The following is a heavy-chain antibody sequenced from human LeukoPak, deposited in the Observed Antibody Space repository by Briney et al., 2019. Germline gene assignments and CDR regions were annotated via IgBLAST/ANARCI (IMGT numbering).Heavy chain of an antibody. CDR2: GGRT. Sequence: GGRTFYADSVKGRFTISRDNSKNTLYLQMNSLRAEDTAVYYCAKAPGGSIAARDAFDIWGQGTMVTVSS. V-gene: IGHV3-23*01. J-gene: IGHJ3*02. CDR3: AKAPGGSIAARDAFDI. D-gene: IGHD6-6*01.